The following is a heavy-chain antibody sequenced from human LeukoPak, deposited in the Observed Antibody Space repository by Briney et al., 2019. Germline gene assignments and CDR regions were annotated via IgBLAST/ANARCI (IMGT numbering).Heavy chain of an antibody. CDR3: AFWSGSYDS. D-gene: IGHD1-26*01. CDR2: INHSGST. Sequence: SETLSLACAVYGGSFSGYYWSWIRQPPGKGLEWIGEINHSGSTNYNPSLKSRVTISVDTSKNQFSLKLSSVTAADTAVYYCAFWSGSYDSWGQGTLVTVSS. CDR1: GGSFSGYY. V-gene: IGHV4-34*01. J-gene: IGHJ4*02.